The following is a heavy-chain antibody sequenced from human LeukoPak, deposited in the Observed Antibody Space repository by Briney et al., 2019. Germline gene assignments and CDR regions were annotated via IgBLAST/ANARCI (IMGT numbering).Heavy chain of an antibody. CDR2: IHYDRNNK. Sequence: GGSLRLSCAVSGFIFSSCDMHWVRQAPGKGLEWVASIHYDRNNKYSVDSVKGRLTISRDNSKNTLYLQMNSLRAEDTAIYYCAKGYYYDVLTGYRRDAFDIWGQGTMVTVSS. D-gene: IGHD3-9*01. J-gene: IGHJ3*02. V-gene: IGHV3-30*02. CDR1: GFIFSSCD. CDR3: AKGYYYDVLTGYRRDAFDI.